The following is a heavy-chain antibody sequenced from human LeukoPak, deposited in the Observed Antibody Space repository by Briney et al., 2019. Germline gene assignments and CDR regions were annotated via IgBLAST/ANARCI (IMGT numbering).Heavy chain of an antibody. D-gene: IGHD3-16*01. CDR1: GYTFTSYD. Sequence: GASVKVSCKASGYTFTSYDINWVRQASGQGLEWMGWMNPNTGNTGYAQKFQGRVTITRNTSISTVYMELSSLRSDDTAVYYCARVDTSWGYWFDPWGQGTLATVSS. V-gene: IGHV1-8*03. J-gene: IGHJ5*02. CDR3: ARVDTSWGYWFDP. CDR2: MNPNTGNT.